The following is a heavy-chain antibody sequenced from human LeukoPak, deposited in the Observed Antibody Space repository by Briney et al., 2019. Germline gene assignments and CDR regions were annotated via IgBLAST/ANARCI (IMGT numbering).Heavy chain of an antibody. CDR3: AKRATTNFDY. V-gene: IGHV4-4*02. J-gene: IGHJ4*02. CDR1: GGSISSSNW. Sequence: SETLSLTCAVSGGSISSSNWWSWVRQPPGKGLEWIGEIYHSGSTYYNPSLKSRLTISVDTSKNQFSLKQSSVTAAETAVYYCAKRATTNFDYWGQGTLVTVSS. D-gene: IGHD1-1*01. CDR2: IYHSGST.